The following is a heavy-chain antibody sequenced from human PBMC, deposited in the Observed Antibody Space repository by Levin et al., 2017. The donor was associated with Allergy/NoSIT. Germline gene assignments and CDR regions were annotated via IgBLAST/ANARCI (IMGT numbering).Heavy chain of an antibody. D-gene: IGHD2-2*01. J-gene: IGHJ6*03. CDR1: GYTFKNYG. Sequence: ASVKVSCKASGYTFKNYGISWVRQAPGQGLEWMGWISTHNGNTNYAQSFQGRVTMTTDTSTSTADMELRSLISDDTAVYYCARFVVTPGSYFYMDVWGKGTTVTVSS. CDR2: ISTHNGNT. CDR3: ARFVVTPGSYFYMDV. V-gene: IGHV1-18*01.